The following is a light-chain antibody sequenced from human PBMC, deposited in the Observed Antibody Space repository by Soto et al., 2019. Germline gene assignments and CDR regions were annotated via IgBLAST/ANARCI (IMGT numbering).Light chain of an antibody. CDR3: QQYGRSPLLT. Sequence: EIVLTQSPGTLSLSPGERATLSCRASQSVSSSYLAWYQQKPGQAPRLLIYGASSRATGIPDRFSGSGSGTDFTLTISRLEPEDFAVYYCQQYGRSPLLTFGQGTRLEMK. V-gene: IGKV3-20*01. CDR1: QSVSSSY. J-gene: IGKJ5*01. CDR2: GAS.